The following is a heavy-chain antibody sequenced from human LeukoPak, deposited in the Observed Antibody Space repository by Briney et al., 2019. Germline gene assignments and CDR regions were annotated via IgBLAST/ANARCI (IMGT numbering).Heavy chain of an antibody. CDR1: GITLSNYG. D-gene: IGHD3-22*01. Sequence: GGSLRLSCAVSGITLSNYGMTWVRQAPGKGLGWVAGLSVSGGSTNYADSVKGRFTISRDNAKNTLYLQMTSLRAEDTAVYFCAKRGVVIRVILVGFHKEAYYFDSWGQGVLVTVSS. CDR2: LSVSGGST. V-gene: IGHV3-23*01. J-gene: IGHJ4*02. CDR3: AKRGVVIRVILVGFHKEAYYFDS.